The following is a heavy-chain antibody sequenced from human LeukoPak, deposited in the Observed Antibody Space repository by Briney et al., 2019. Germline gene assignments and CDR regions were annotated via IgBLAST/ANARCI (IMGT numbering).Heavy chain of an antibody. CDR1: GGTFSSYA. CDR2: IIPIFGTA. J-gene: IGHJ4*02. V-gene: IGHV1-69*13. D-gene: IGHD3/OR15-3a*01. CDR3: ARVPPGTGLYYFDY. Sequence: ASVKVSCKASGGTFSSYAISWVRQAPGQGLEWMGGIIPIFGTANYAQKFQGRVTITADESTSTAHMELSSLRSEDTAVYYCARVPPGTGLYYFDYWGQGTLVTVSS.